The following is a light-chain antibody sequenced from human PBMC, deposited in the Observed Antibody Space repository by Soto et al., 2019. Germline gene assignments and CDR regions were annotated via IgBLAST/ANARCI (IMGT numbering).Light chain of an antibody. CDR3: QQSDSPPYT. CDR2: VAS. Sequence: DIQMTQSPSSLSASVGDRVTITCRASQTISVYLNWYQQKPGKAPKFLISVASSLQSGVPSRSSGSGSGTDFTLTVSSLQPEDFATYFCQQSDSPPYTFGRGTKLDIQ. V-gene: IGKV1-39*01. CDR1: QTISVY. J-gene: IGKJ2*01.